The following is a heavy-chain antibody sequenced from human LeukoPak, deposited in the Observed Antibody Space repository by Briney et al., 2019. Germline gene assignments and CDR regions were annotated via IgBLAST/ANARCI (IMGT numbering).Heavy chain of an antibody. Sequence: GGSLRLSCAASGFTFSSYSMNWVRQAPGKGLEWVSSISSSSSYMYYADSVKGRFTISRDNAKNSLYLQMNSLRAEDTAVYYCARDLGGYSGYDSYYYYYGMDVWDKGTTVTVSS. V-gene: IGHV3-21*01. D-gene: IGHD5-12*01. CDR3: ARDLGGYSGYDSYYYYYGMDV. CDR1: GFTFSSYS. J-gene: IGHJ6*04. CDR2: ISSSSSYM.